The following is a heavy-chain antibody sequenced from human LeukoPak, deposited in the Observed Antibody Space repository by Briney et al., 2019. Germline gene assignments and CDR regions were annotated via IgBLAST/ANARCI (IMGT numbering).Heavy chain of an antibody. D-gene: IGHD3-22*01. V-gene: IGHV3-74*01. J-gene: IGHJ4*02. Sequence: GGSLRLSCAASGFIFSSYWMHRVRQAPGKGLVWVSRINSDGSSTSYADSVKGRFTISRDNAKNTLYLQMNSLRAEDTAVYYCARALIPYDSSGYYSPFDYWGQGTLVTVSS. CDR3: ARALIPYDSSGYYSPFDY. CDR2: INSDGSST. CDR1: GFIFSSYW.